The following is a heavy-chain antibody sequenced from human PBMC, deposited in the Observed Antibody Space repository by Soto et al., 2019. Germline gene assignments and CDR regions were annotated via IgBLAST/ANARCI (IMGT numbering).Heavy chain of an antibody. CDR2: INPSGGST. CDR3: GRDLHDIVVVPAAMVDLGACHV. D-gene: IGHD2-2*01. Sequence: GSSVKVSCKASGYPFTSYYMHWVRQAPGQGLEWMGIINPSGGSTSYAQKFQGRVTMTRDTSTSTVYMELSSLRSEDTAVYGCGRDLHDIVVVPAAMVDLGACHVWG. V-gene: IGHV1-46*01. CDR1: GYPFTSYY. J-gene: IGHJ3*01.